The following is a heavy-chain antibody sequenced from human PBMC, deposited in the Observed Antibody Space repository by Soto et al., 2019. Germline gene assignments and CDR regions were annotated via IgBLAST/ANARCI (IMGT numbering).Heavy chain of an antibody. D-gene: IGHD4-17*01. Sequence: QVHLVESGGGVVQPGRSLRLSCEVSGFSLTSYGMHWVRQTPGQGLEWVAVIWYDGSNKYYADSVKGRFTISRDTSRNTVFLQMTSLRVEDTGVYYCVREDQGDYARHFPNWGQGTLVTVSS. CDR3: VREDQGDYARHFPN. CDR1: GFSLTSYG. J-gene: IGHJ1*01. V-gene: IGHV3-33*01. CDR2: IWYDGSNK.